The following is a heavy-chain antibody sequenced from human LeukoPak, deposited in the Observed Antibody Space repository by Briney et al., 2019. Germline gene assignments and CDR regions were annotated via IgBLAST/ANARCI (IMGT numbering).Heavy chain of an antibody. D-gene: IGHD3-10*01. J-gene: IGHJ6*02. CDR2: IWYDGSNK. CDR1: GFMLSSYT. CDR3: ARGNYGSGSNYYYGLDV. V-gene: IGHV3-33*08. Sequence: GGSLRLSCAASGFMLSSYTMNWVRQAPGKGLEWVAVIWYDGSNKYYADSVKGRFTISRDNYKNTLSLQMNSLRAEDAAMYYCARGNYGSGSNYYYGLDVWGQGTTVTVSS.